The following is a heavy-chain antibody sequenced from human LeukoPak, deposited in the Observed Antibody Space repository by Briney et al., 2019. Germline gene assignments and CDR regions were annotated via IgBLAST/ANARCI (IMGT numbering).Heavy chain of an antibody. D-gene: IGHD5-12*01. J-gene: IGHJ4*02. Sequence: PGGSLRLSCAASGFTFSSYAMSWVRQAPGKGLEWVSTISGSGGSTYYADSVKGRFTISRDNSKNTLYLQMNSLRAEDTAVYYCAKGAHGIVATPPDYWGQGTLVTVSS. V-gene: IGHV3-23*01. CDR1: GFTFSSYA. CDR2: ISGSGGST. CDR3: AKGAHGIVATPPDY.